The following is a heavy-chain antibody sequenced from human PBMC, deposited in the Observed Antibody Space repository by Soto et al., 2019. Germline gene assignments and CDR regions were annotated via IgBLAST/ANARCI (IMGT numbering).Heavy chain of an antibody. V-gene: IGHV4-39*01. D-gene: IGHD1-26*01. CDR1: GGSISSSSYY. CDR3: ARLGGSYAPRFDY. CDR2: IYYSGST. J-gene: IGHJ4*02. Sequence: SETLSLTCTVSGGSISSSSYYWGWLRQPPGKGLEWIGSIYYSGSTYYNPSLKSRVTISVDTSKNQFSLKLSSVTAADTAVYYCARLGGSYAPRFDYWGQGTLVTVSS.